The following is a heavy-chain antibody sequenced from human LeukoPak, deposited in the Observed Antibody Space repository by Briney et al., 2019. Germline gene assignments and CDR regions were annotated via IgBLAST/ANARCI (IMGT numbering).Heavy chain of an antibody. CDR2: IYYSGST. D-gene: IGHD5-18*01. CDR1: GGSISSSSYY. Sequence: SETLSLTCTVSGGSISSSSYYWGWIRQPPGKGLEWIGYIYYSGSTNYNPSLKSRVTISVDTSKNQFSLKLSSVTAADTAVYYCASGHTGMVFDHWGQGTLVTVSS. V-gene: IGHV4-61*05. J-gene: IGHJ4*02. CDR3: ASGHTGMVFDH.